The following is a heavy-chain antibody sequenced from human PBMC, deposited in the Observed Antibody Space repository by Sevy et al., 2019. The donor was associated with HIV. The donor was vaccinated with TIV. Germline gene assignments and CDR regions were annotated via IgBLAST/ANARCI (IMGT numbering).Heavy chain of an antibody. V-gene: IGHV5-51*01. J-gene: IGHJ6*02. Sequence: GESLKISCKGSGYSFTSYWIGWVRQMPGKGLEWMGIIYPGDSDTRYSQSFQGQVTISADKSISTAYLQWSSLKASDTAMYYCARQICSSTSCYSDYYYGMDVWGQGTTVTVSS. CDR1: GYSFTSYW. CDR3: ARQICSSTSCYSDYYYGMDV. CDR2: IYPGDSDT. D-gene: IGHD2-2*01.